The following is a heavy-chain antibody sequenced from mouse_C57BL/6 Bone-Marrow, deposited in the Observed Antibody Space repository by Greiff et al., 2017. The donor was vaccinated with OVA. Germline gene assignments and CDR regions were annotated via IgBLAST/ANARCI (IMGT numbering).Heavy chain of an antibody. CDR3: ARDYYVRDY. D-gene: IGHD1-1*01. J-gene: IGHJ2*01. V-gene: IGHV5-4*01. CDR2: ISDGGSYT. Sequence: DVMLVESGGGLVKPGGSLKLSCAASGFAFSSYAMSWVRQTPEKRLEWVATISDGGSYTYYPDNVKGRFTISRDNAKNNLYLQMSHLKSEDTAMYYCARDYYVRDYWGQGTTLTVSS. CDR1: GFAFSSYA.